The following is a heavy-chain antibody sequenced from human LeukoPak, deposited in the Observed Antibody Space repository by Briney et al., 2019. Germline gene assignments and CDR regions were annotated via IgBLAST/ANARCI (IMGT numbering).Heavy chain of an antibody. D-gene: IGHD6-13*01. J-gene: IGHJ4*02. CDR3: TRRAVAGALDY. V-gene: IGHV3-72*01. Sequence: GESLKISCKGSGYSFTNYWIGWVRQAPGKGLEWVGRIRNKANSYTSEYAASVKGRFTISRDDSKNSLYLQMNSLKTEDTAVYYCTRRAVAGALDYWGQGTLVTVSS. CDR2: IRNKANSYTS. CDR1: GYSFTNYW.